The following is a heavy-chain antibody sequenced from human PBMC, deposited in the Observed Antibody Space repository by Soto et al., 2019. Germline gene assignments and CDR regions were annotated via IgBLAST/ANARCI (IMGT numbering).Heavy chain of an antibody. CDR1: GFTFSTYG. J-gene: IGHJ4*02. CDR3: ARDLGAFNYGSAYFDY. Sequence: GGSLRLSCAPSGFTFSTYGIHCVRHAPCKGLEWVAVIWYDGSNQYYADSVKGRFTISRDNSKNMLYLQMNSLRAEDTAVYYCARDLGAFNYGSAYFDYWGQGTPVTVSS. V-gene: IGHV3-33*04. CDR2: IWYDGSNQ. D-gene: IGHD3-10*01.